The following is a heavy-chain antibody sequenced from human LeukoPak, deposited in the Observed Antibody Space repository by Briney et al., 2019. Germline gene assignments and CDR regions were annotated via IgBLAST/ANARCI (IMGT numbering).Heavy chain of an antibody. V-gene: IGHV4-59*11. CDR3: ARAGPWQIDP. Sequence: PSETLSLTCTVSGVSISSHYWSWIRQPPGKGLEWIGHIYYSGSTNYKPSLKSRVTISVDRSNNQFSLKLRSVTAADTAVYYCARAGPWQIDPWGQGTLVTVSS. D-gene: IGHD3-10*01. CDR1: GVSISSHY. CDR2: IYYSGST. J-gene: IGHJ5*02.